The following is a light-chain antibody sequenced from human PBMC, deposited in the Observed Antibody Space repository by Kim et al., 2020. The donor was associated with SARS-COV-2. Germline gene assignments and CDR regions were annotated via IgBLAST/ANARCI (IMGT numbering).Light chain of an antibody. V-gene: IGLV1-51*01. CDR2: DNN. J-gene: IGLJ3*02. CDR1: SSNIGNNY. CDR3: GTWDSSLSAGGV. Sequence: QKVTFSCSGSSSNIGNNYVSWYQQLPGTAPKLLIYDNNKRPSGIPDRFSGSKSGTSATLGITGLQTGDEADYYCGTWDSSLSAGGVFGGGTQLTVL.